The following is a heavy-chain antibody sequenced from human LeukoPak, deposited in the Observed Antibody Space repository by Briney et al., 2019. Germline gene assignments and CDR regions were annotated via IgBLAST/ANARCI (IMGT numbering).Heavy chain of an antibody. J-gene: IGHJ4*02. V-gene: IGHV1-2*02. Sequence: ASVKVSCKASGYTFTGYYMHWVRQAPGQGLEWMGWINPNSGGTNYAQKLQGRVTMTTDTSTSTAYMELRSLRSDDTAVYYCASPKPTGGDILTGYSVWGQGTLVTVSS. CDR3: ASPKPTGGDILTGYSV. D-gene: IGHD3-9*01. CDR2: INPNSGGT. CDR1: GYTFTGYY.